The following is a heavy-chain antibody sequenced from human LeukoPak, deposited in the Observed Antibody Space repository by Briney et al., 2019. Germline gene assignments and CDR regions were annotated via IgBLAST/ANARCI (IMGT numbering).Heavy chain of an antibody. V-gene: IGHV4-59*11. D-gene: IGHD3-22*01. CDR3: ARGHYYDSSGDY. Sequence: SETLSLTCTVSGDSISSHYWSWLRQPPGKGLEWIGYIYNSGSTNYNPSLTSRVTISVDTSKNQFSLNLSSVTAADTAVYYCARGHYYDSSGDYWGQGTLVTVSS. CDR1: GDSISSHY. CDR2: IYNSGST. J-gene: IGHJ4*02.